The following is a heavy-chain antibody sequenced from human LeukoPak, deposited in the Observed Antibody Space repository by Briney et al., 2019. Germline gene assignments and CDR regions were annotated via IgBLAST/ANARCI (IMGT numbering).Heavy chain of an antibody. J-gene: IGHJ4*02. Sequence: GGSLRLSCAASGFTFSSYSMNWVRQAPGKGLEWVSSISSSSSYIYYADSVKGRFTISRDNAKNSLNLQMNSLRAEDTAVYYCARDRDSSGWIDYWGQGTLVTVSS. D-gene: IGHD6-19*01. V-gene: IGHV3-21*01. CDR3: ARDRDSSGWIDY. CDR1: GFTFSSYS. CDR2: ISSSSSYI.